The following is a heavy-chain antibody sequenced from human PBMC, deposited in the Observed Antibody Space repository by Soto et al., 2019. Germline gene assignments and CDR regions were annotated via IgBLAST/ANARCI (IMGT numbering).Heavy chain of an antibody. CDR3: VITWFVYIWGSYRRTGHDAFDI. Sequence: LRLSCAASGFTFSSYAMSWVRQAPGKGLEWVSAISGSGGSTYYADSVKGRLTISRDNSKNTLYLQMNSLRAEDTAVFYFVITWFVYIWGSYRRTGHDAFDIWGQGTMVTVSS. D-gene: IGHD3-16*02. CDR2: ISGSGGST. CDR1: GFTFSSYA. V-gene: IGHV3-23*01. J-gene: IGHJ3*02.